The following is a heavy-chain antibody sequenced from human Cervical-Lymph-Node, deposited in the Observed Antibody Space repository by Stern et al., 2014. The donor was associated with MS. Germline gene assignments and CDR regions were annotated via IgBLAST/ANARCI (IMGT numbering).Heavy chain of an antibody. J-gene: IGHJ4*02. CDR1: GVTFSSST. CDR3: ARDKEAHYFDY. Sequence: VQLVESGPEVKKPGSSVTVSCKASGVTFSSSTISWLRQAPGQGLEWMGGIIPIFCAATYAQKFEGRVTITADESTSTAYMELSSVRSDDTAVYYCARDKEAHYFDYWGQGTLVTVSS. CDR2: IIPIFCAA. V-gene: IGHV1-69*01.